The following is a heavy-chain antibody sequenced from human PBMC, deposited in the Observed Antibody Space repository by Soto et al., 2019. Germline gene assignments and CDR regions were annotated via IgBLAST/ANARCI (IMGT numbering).Heavy chain of an antibody. CDR2: IYYSGST. Sequence: SETLSLTCTVSGGSISSGDYYWSWIRQPPGKGLEWIGYIYYSGSTYYNPSLKSRVTISVDTSKNQFSLKLSSVTAADTAVYYCAREKHYDSSGYQYYFDYWGQGTLVT. D-gene: IGHD3-22*01. V-gene: IGHV4-30-4*01. CDR3: AREKHYDSSGYQYYFDY. J-gene: IGHJ4*02. CDR1: GGSISSGDYY.